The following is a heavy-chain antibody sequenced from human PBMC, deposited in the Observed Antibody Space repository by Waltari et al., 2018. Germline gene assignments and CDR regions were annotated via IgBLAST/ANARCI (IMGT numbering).Heavy chain of an antibody. V-gene: IGHV4-34*01. D-gene: IGHD5-12*01. CDR1: GGSFSGYY. CDR3: AALKWLRLVNYYYGMDV. J-gene: IGHJ6*02. CDR2: INHSGST. Sequence: QVQLQQWGAGLLKPSETLSLTCAVYGGSFSGYYWSWIRQPPGKGLGWIGEINHSGSTTSNPALKSRVTISVDTSKNQFSLKLSSVTAADTAVYYCAALKWLRLVNYYYGMDVWGQGTTVTVSS.